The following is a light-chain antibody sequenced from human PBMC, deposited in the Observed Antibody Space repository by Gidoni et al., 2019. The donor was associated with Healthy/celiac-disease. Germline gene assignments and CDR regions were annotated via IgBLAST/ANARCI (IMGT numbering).Light chain of an antibody. J-gene: IGLJ2*01. CDR2: RNK. V-gene: IGLV1-47*01. Sequence: QSVLTQTPSASGTPGQRVTISCSGSSSNLGSNYVYWYQQLPGKAPKLLIYRNKQRPSGVPDRFSGSKSGTSASLAISGLRSEDEADYYCAAWNDSLSGRNVVFGGGTKLTVL. CDR3: AAWNDSLSGRNVV. CDR1: SSNLGSNY.